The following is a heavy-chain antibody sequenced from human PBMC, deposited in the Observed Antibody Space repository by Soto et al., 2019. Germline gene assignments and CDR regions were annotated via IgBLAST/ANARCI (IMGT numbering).Heavy chain of an antibody. CDR3: ARDRVESGYPEYFQH. Sequence: HPGGSLRLSCAASGFTVSSNYMSWVRQAPGKGLEWISIIYSAGNTYYADSVKGRFTISRDNSKNTLYLQMNSLRAEDTAVYYCARDRVESGYPEYFQHWGQGT. CDR2: IYSAGNT. CDR1: GFTVSSNY. V-gene: IGHV3-66*01. J-gene: IGHJ1*01. D-gene: IGHD3-22*01.